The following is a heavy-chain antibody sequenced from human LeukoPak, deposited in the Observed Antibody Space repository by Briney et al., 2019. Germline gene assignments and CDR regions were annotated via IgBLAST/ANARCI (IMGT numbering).Heavy chain of an antibody. J-gene: IGHJ4*02. V-gene: IGHV1-2*02. CDR3: ARVDYDSSGYSHRDYFDY. CDR1: GYTFTGYY. D-gene: IGHD3-22*01. CDR2: INPNSGGT. Sequence: GASVKVSCKASGYTFTGYYMHWVRQAPGQGLEWTGWINPNSGGTNYAQKFQGRVTMTRDTSISTAYMELSRLRSDDTAVYYCARVDYDSSGYSHRDYFDYWGQGTLVTVSS.